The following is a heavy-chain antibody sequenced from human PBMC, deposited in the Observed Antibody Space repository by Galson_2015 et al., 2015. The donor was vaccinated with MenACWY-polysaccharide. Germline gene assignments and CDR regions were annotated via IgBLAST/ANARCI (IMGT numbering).Heavy chain of an antibody. CDR2: IRNGGRK. V-gene: IGHV3-30*02. D-gene: IGHD6-13*01. CDR3: ARNPSRLDIAAASH. CDR1: GFNFGGNG. Sequence: SLRLSCAGSGFNFGGNGLHWVRQAPGKGLEWVALIRNGGRKHYPDAVKGRFTISRDNSKNTLYLQMNSLRPEDTAVYYCARNPSRLDIAAASHWGQGALVSVSS. J-gene: IGHJ4*02.